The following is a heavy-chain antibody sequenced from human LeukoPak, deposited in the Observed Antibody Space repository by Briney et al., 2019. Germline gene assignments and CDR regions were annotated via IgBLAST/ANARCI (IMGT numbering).Heavy chain of an antibody. D-gene: IGHD2-15*01. J-gene: IGHJ4*02. CDR2: INPTGDST. CDR1: GYTFSSYY. Sequence: GASVKVSCKASGYTFSSYYMHWVRQAPGQGLEWVGLINPTGDSTNYAQNFRGRVTMTRDTSTSTVYMDLSSLRSEDTAVYYCARDCSGSSCYWIHWGQGTLVTVSS. V-gene: IGHV1-46*01. CDR3: ARDCSGSSCYWIH.